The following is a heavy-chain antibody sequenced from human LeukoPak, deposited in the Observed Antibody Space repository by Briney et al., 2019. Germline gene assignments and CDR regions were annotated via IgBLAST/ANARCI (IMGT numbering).Heavy chain of an antibody. Sequence: SETLSLTRAVSGYSISVGYYWGWVRQPPGKGLEWVGSIYHGGSTYYNPSLKNRVTISVDASKNQFSLNLSSVTAADSAVYYCATTRFKTGYSYYSSSYFLDYWGQGTLVTVSS. D-gene: IGHD3-22*01. J-gene: IGHJ4*02. CDR3: ATTRFKTGYSYYSSSYFLDY. V-gene: IGHV4-38-2*01. CDR2: IYHGGST. CDR1: GYSISVGYY.